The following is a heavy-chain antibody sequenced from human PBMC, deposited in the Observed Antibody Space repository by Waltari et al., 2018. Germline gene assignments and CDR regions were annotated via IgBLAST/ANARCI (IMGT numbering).Heavy chain of an antibody. V-gene: IGHV4-4*02. CDR1: GGSIRSVNW. D-gene: IGHD6-13*01. CDR3: ARRLAAAAFDY. Sequence: QVQLQESGPGLVKPSETLSLTCGVSGGSIRSVNWWSLTRQPPGKGLEWIGNIGGSSGSTYYNPSLKSRVTISKDTSKNQFSLKLSSVTAADTAVYYCARRLAAAAFDYWGQGVLVTVSS. CDR2: IGGSSGST. J-gene: IGHJ4*02.